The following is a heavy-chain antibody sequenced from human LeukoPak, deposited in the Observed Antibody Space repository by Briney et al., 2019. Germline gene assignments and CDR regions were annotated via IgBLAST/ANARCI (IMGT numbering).Heavy chain of an antibody. CDR2: INTDGSST. Sequence: TGVSLRLSCAASGFTFSSFWMHWVREARGKGLVWVSRINTDGSSTTYADSVKGRFTISRDSAKHTLYLQMDSLRVEDTAVYYCGRGPPFDQAIDYWGQGTLVTVSS. D-gene: IGHD2/OR15-2a*01. CDR1: GFTFSSFW. CDR3: GRGPPFDQAIDY. V-gene: IGHV3-74*01. J-gene: IGHJ4*02.